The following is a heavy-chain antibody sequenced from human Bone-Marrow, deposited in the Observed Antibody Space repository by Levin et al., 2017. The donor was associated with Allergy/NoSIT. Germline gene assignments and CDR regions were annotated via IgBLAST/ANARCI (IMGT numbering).Heavy chain of an antibody. D-gene: IGHD2-15*01. CDR1: GYSFADYW. Sequence: LGESLKISCKGSGYSFADYWIGWVRQMPGTGLEWMGMIFPGDDDIKYSPSFQGQVTVSVDRSSNTAYLHWSSLKASDTGIYYCGKYSLGGCTGGRCFTSFFYYGMDVWGQGTTVTVSS. J-gene: IGHJ6*02. CDR3: GKYSLGGCTGGRCFTSFFYYGMDV. CDR2: IFPGDDDI. V-gene: IGHV5-51*01.